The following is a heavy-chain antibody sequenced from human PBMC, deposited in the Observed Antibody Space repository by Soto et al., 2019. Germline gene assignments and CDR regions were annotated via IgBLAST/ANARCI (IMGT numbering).Heavy chain of an antibody. CDR2: IFSSGST. D-gene: IGHD2-21*02. CDR3: ARDQGVVVTADNWFDP. CDR1: GGSITDYS. J-gene: IGHJ5*02. Sequence: SETLSLTCTVSGGSITDYSWVWIRQPAGKGLEWIGRIFSSGSTNYNPSLKGRITMSLDTSKNQFSLKLNSATATDTAVYFCARDQGVVVTADNWFDPWGQGVLVAVSS. V-gene: IGHV4-4*07.